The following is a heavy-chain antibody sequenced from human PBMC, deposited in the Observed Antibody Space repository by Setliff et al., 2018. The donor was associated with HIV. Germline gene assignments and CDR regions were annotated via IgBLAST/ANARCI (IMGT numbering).Heavy chain of an antibody. V-gene: IGHV3-48*03. CDR3: ARGWFDP. J-gene: IGHJ5*02. Sequence: GESLKISCAASGFTFSSSEMNWVRQAPGKGLEWVSYISSSSNTIYYAGSVKGRFTISRDNAKNSLYLQMNSLRAEDTAVYYCARGWFDPWGQGTLVTVSS. CDR2: ISSSSNTI. CDR1: GFTFSSSE.